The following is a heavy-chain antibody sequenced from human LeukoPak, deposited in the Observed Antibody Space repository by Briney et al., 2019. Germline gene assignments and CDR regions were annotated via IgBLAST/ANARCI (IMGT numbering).Heavy chain of an antibody. V-gene: IGHV4-59*12. J-gene: IGHJ6*04. D-gene: IGHD3-9*01. CDR3: ARRVLRYFDWYMDV. CDR2: IYYSGST. CDR1: GGSISSYY. Sequence: SETLSLTCTVSGGSISSYYWSWIRQPPGKGLEWIGYIYYSGSTNYNPSLKSRVTISVDTSKNQFSLKLSSVTAADTAVYYCARRVLRYFDWYMDVWGKGTTVTISS.